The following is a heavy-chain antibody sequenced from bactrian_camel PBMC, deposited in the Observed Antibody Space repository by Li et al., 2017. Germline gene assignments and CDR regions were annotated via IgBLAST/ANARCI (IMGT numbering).Heavy chain of an antibody. CDR2: INSGNGLT. CDR1: GHPYLRDT. CDR3: AAFKSSGGYCADLVT. V-gene: IGHV3-3*01. Sequence: HVQLVESGGDSVQAGESLRLSCEVSGHPYLRDTVAWFRQAPGKEREGIACINSGNGLTEYADSVKGRFTISKDNAKNTLYLQMNSLKPEDTAMYYCAAFKSSGGYCADLVTGARGPRSPSP. D-gene: IGHD2*01. J-gene: IGHJ6*01.